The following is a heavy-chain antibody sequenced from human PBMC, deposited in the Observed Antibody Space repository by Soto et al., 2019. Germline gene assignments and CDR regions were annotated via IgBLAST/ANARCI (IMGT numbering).Heavy chain of an antibody. CDR3: ARREGGEQQLVRPFDYYYYGMGV. CDR2: IYYSGST. D-gene: IGHD6-13*01. V-gene: IGHV4-39*01. CDR1: GGSISSSSYY. J-gene: IGHJ6*02. Sequence: QLQLQESGPGLVKPSETLSLTCTVSGGSISSSSYYWGWIRQPPGKGLEWIGSIYYSGSTYYNPSLKSRVPISVDTSKTQSSPKLSSVTAADTAVYYCARREGGEQQLVRPFDYYYYGMGVWGQGTTVTVSS.